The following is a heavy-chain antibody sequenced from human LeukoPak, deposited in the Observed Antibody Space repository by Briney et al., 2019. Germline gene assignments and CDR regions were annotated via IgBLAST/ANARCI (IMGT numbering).Heavy chain of an antibody. CDR1: GFTFSSYW. V-gene: IGHV3-7*01. CDR3: ARDLSGVTGYTYGRGIDY. J-gene: IGHJ4*02. D-gene: IGHD5-18*01. Sequence: PGGSLRLSCAASGFTFSSYWMSWVRQAPGKGLEWVANIKKDGSEKYYVDSVKGRFTISRENAKTSLYLQMNSLRAEDTAVYYCARDLSGVTGYTYGRGIDYWGQGTLVTVSS. CDR2: IKKDGSEK.